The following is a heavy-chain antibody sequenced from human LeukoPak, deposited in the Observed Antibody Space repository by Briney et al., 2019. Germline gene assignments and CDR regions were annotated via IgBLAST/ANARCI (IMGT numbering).Heavy chain of an antibody. V-gene: IGHV3-21*01. Sequence: PGRSLRLSCAASGFTFSSYGMHWVRQAPGKGLEWVSSISSSSSYIYYADSVKGRFTISRDNAKNSLYLQMNSLRAEDTAVYYCARDPGAYGSGSYLDYWGQGTLVTVSS. CDR3: ARDPGAYGSGSYLDY. CDR1: GFTFSSYG. D-gene: IGHD3-10*01. J-gene: IGHJ4*02. CDR2: ISSSSSYI.